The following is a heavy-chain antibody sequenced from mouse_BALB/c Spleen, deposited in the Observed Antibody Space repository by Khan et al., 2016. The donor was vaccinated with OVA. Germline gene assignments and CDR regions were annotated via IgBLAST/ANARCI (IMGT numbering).Heavy chain of an antibody. V-gene: IGHV9-4*02. CDR2: INTNSGVP. J-gene: IGHJ4*01. Sequence: QIQLVQSGPELKKPGETVRISCKASGYTFTTAGMQWVQKMPGKGLKWIGWINTNSGVPKYAEDFKGRFAFSLETSANTAYLQITNLKNEDTATYFGAGGWAADYRNDGGAMEYWGQGTSVTVSS. D-gene: IGHD2-12*01. CDR1: GYTFTTAG. CDR3: AGGWAADYRNDGGAMEY.